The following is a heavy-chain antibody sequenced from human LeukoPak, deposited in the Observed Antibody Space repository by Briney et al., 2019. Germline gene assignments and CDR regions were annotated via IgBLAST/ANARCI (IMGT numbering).Heavy chain of an antibody. J-gene: IGHJ4*02. CDR3: ARGHGILTGHYLRHNYYFDY. CDR1: GYTFTNYY. V-gene: IGHV1-8*02. Sequence: AASVKVSCKASGYTFTNYYMHWVRQAPGQELEWMGWMNPNSGNTGYAQKFQGRVTMTSDTSINTAYMELSSLRSEDTAFYYCARGHGILTGHYLRHNYYFDYWGQGTLVTVSS. D-gene: IGHD3-9*01. CDR2: MNPNSGNT.